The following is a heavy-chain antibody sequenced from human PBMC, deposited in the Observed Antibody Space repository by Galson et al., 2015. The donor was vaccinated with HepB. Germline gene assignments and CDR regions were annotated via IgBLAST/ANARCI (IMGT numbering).Heavy chain of an antibody. V-gene: IGHV1-69*10. CDR2: ISPLLGNGRP. CDR3: AGGPRAGYMDV. Sequence: SVKVSCKASGDTFITKSFNWVRQAPGQGLEWMGGISPLLGNGRPNYAQKFQDRFSIRVDESTNTVYLDVSSLTYDDTAIYFCAGGPRAGYMDVWGNGTTVIVSS. J-gene: IGHJ6*03. CDR1: GDTFITKS.